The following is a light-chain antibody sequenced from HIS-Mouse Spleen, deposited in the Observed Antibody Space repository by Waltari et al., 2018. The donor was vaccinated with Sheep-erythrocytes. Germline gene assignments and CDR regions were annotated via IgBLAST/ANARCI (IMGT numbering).Light chain of an antibody. J-gene: IGLJ1*01. CDR3: CSYAGSYNHV. CDR2: DGS. Sequence: QSVLTQPRSVSGSPGQSVTISCTGTSSDVGGYNYVSWYQQNPGKAPKLMIYDGSKRPSGVPDRFSGSKSGNTASLTISGLQAEDEADYYCCSYAGSYNHVFATGTKVTVL. V-gene: IGLV2-11*01. CDR1: SSDVGGYNY.